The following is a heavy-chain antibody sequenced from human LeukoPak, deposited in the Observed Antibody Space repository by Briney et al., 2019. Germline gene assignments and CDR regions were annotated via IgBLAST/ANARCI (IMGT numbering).Heavy chain of an antibody. CDR3: ARGSITMIPPRDAADAFDI. D-gene: IGHD3-22*01. J-gene: IGHJ3*02. CDR1: GYTFTSYY. CDR2: INPSGGST. Sequence: VASVKVSCTASGYTFTSYYMHWVRQAPGQGLEWMGIINPSGGSTSYAQKFQGRVTMTRDTSTSTVYMELSSLRSEDTAVYYCARGSITMIPPRDAADAFDIWGQGTMVTVSS. V-gene: IGHV1-46*01.